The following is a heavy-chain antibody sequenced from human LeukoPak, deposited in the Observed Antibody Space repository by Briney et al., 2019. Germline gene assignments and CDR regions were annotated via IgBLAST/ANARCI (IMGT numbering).Heavy chain of an antibody. CDR2: ISAYNGNT. D-gene: IGHD3-9*01. J-gene: IGHJ4*02. V-gene: IGHV1-18*01. CDR3: ARDHQGVPDYDILTGYSPLDY. CDR1: GYTFTSYG. Sequence: GASVKVSCKASGYTFTSYGISWVRQARGQGLEWMGWISAYNGNTNNAKKLQGRGTMNTETSKSTAYMLLRSLRSDATAVYYCARDHQGVPDYDILTGYSPLDYWGQGTLVTVSS.